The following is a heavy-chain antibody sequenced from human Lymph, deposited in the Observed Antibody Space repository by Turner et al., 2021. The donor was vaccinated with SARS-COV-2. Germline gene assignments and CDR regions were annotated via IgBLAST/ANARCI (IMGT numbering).Heavy chain of an antibody. CDR2: FDPEDGKT. Sequence: QVQLVQSGAEVKKPGASVKVSCKVSGYTLTELSMHWVRQAPGKGLEWMGGFDPEDGKTIYAQKFQGRVTMTEDTSTDTANMELSSLRSEDTAVYYCATDRSSGWPHYYYYTMDVWGQGTTVTVSS. CDR3: ATDRSSGWPHYYYYTMDV. CDR1: GYTLTELS. D-gene: IGHD6-19*01. J-gene: IGHJ6*02. V-gene: IGHV1-24*01.